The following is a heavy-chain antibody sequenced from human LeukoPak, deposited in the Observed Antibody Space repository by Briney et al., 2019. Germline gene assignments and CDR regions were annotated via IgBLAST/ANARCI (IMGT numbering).Heavy chain of an antibody. CDR2: INPSAGST. CDR1: GYTFTSCY. V-gene: IGHV1-46*01. CDR3: ARVGYDILTGYPRDNWFDP. Sequence: ASVKVSCKTSGYTFTSCYMHWVRQAPGQGLEWMGMINPSAGSTRYAQKLQGRVTMTTDTSTSTAYMELRSLRSDDTAVYYCARVGYDILTGYPRDNWFDPWGQGTLVTVSS. D-gene: IGHD3-9*01. J-gene: IGHJ5*02.